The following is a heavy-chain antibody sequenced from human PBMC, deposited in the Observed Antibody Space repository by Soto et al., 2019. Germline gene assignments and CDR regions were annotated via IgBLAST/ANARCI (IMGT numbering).Heavy chain of an antibody. Sequence: QVQLVQSGAEVKKPGSSVKVSCKASGGTFSSYAISWVRQAPGQGLEWMGGIIPIFGTANYAQKFQGRVTITADESTSTAYKELSRLRSEDTAVYYCARDRRYNWNSDYFFYGMDVWGQGTTVTVSS. V-gene: IGHV1-69*12. J-gene: IGHJ6*02. CDR2: IIPIFGTA. CDR1: GGTFSSYA. CDR3: ARDRRYNWNSDYFFYGMDV. D-gene: IGHD1-7*01.